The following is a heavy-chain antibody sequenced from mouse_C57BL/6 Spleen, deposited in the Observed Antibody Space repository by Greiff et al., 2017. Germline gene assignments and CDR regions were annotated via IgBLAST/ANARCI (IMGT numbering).Heavy chain of an antibody. CDR3: ARERGNHYFDY. D-gene: IGHD2-1*01. J-gene: IGHJ2*01. CDR1: GYAFSSYW. V-gene: IGHV1-80*01. Sequence: VHLVESGAELVKPGASVKISCKASGYAFSSYWMNWVKQRPGKGLEWIGQIYPGDGDTNYNGKFKGKATLTADKSSSTAYMQLSSLTSEDSAVYFCARERGNHYFDYWGQGTTLTVSS. CDR2: IYPGDGDT.